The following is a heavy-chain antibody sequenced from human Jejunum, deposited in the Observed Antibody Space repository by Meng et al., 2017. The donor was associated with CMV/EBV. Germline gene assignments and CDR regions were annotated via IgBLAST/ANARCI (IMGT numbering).Heavy chain of an antibody. CDR1: GGSISGSY. CDR3: ARVSPDYGGNSYFDY. V-gene: IGHV4-59*01. Sequence: SGGSISGSYWSWIRQPPGKGLEWIAYIYHGGNTNYNPSLKGRLTISADTSKNQFSLKLSSVTAADTAVYYCARVSPDYGGNSYFDYWGQGTLVTVS. D-gene: IGHD4-23*01. J-gene: IGHJ4*02. CDR2: IYHGGNT.